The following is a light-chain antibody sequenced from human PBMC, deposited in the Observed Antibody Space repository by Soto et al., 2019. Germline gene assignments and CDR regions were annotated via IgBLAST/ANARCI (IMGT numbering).Light chain of an antibody. Sequence: EIVLTQSPGTLSLSPGERATLSCRASQSVGGNYLAWYQQKPGQAPRLLVYAASTRATGIPDRFSGSGSGTDFSLTISRLESEDFAVYYCQQYGSSLRTFGQGTKLEIK. J-gene: IGKJ2*01. CDR3: QQYGSSLRT. CDR2: AAS. CDR1: QSVGGNY. V-gene: IGKV3-20*01.